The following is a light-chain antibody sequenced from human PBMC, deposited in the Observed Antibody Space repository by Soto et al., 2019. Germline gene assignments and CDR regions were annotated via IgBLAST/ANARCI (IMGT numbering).Light chain of an antibody. CDR2: EGT. Sequence: QSVLTQPASVSGSPGQSITISCTGTSSDVGSYNLVSWYQQHPGKVPNLMIYEGTKRPSGVSNRFSGSKSGNTASLTISGLQAEDEADYYCCLYAGSSSSVIFGGGTKLTVL. J-gene: IGLJ2*01. CDR3: CLYAGSSSSVI. CDR1: SSDVGSYNL. V-gene: IGLV2-23*01.